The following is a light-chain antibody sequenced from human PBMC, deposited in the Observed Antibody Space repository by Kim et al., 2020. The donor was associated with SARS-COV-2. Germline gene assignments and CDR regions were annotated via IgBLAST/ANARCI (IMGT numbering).Light chain of an antibody. CDR1: KSVTTNS. J-gene: IGKJ2*03. CDR2: GAS. Sequence: LPPGERANLSCRASKSVTTNSLAWYQQKPGQAPRLLIYGASNRATGIPDRFSGGGSGTDFTLTINRLEPEEFAVYFCQQFGSSPFSFGQGTKLEI. CDR3: QQFGSSPFS. V-gene: IGKV3-20*01.